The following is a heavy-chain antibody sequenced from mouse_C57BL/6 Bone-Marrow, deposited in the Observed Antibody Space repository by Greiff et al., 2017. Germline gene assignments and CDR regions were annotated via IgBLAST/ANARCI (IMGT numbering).Heavy chain of an antibody. CDR1: GYTFTDYY. J-gene: IGHJ2*01. Sequence: EVQLQQSGPVLVKPGASVKMSCKASGYTFTDYYMNWVKQSHGKSLEWIGVINPYNGGTSYNQKFKGKAPLTVDKSSSTAYMELNSLTSEDSAVYYCARGGIYSNYVDYWGQGTTLTVSS. D-gene: IGHD2-5*01. CDR2: INPYNGGT. V-gene: IGHV1-19*01. CDR3: ARGGIYSNYVDY.